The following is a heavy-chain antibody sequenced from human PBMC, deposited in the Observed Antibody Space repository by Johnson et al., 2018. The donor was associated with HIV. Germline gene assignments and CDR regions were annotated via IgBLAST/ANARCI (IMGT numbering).Heavy chain of an antibody. CDR1: GFPFSSYG. Sequence: QVQLVESGGGVVQPGRSLRLSCAASGFPFSSYGMHWVRQAPGKGLEWVAVISYDGSNKYYADSVKGRFIISRDNSKNTLYLQVNSLRTEDTALYYCAKEVATRGIVGARGAFDIWGQGTIVTVSS. V-gene: IGHV3-30*18. D-gene: IGHD1-26*01. J-gene: IGHJ3*02. CDR3: AKEVATRGIVGARGAFDI. CDR2: ISYDGSNK.